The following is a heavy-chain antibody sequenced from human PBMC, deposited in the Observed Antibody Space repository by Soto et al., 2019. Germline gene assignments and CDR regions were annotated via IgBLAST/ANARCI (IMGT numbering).Heavy chain of an antibody. D-gene: IGHD1-26*01. Sequence: GGSLRLSCAASGFTFSSYSMNWVRQAPGKGLEWVSSISSSSSYIYYADSVKGRFTISRDNAKNSLYLQVNSLRAEDTAVYYCEREGRKWELTAAFDIWGQGTMVTVSS. CDR1: GFTFSSYS. CDR3: EREGRKWELTAAFDI. CDR2: ISSSSSYI. J-gene: IGHJ3*02. V-gene: IGHV3-21*01.